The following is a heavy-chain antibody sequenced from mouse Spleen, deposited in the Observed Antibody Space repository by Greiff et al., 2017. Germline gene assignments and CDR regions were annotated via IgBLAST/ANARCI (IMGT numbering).Heavy chain of an antibody. D-gene: IGHD1-1*01. J-gene: IGHJ2*01. CDR2: INPGSGGT. V-gene: IGHV1-54*01. CDR3: ARSPYYYGDY. CDR1: GYAFTNYL. Sequence: QVQLQQSGAELVRPGTSVKVSCKASGYAFTNYLIEWVKQRPGQGLEWIGVINPGSGGTNYNEKFKGKATLTADKSSSTAYMQLSSLTSEDSAVYFCARSPYYYGDYWGQGTTLTVSS.